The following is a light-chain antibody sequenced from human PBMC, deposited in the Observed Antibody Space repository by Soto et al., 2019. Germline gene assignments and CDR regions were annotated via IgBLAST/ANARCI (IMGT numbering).Light chain of an antibody. J-gene: IGLJ2*01. CDR3: QSYDSSLSGSLV. CDR2: ANS. CDR1: SSNFGAGYD. V-gene: IGLV1-40*01. Sequence: QSALTQPPSVSGAPGQRITISCTGSSSNFGAGYDVHWYQQLPGTAPKLLIYANSNRPSGVPDRFSGSKSGTSASLAITGLQAEDEADYYCQSYDSSLSGSLVFGGGTQLTVL.